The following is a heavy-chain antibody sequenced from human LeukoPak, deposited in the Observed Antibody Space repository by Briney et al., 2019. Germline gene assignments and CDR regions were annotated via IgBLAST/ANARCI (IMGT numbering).Heavy chain of an antibody. D-gene: IGHD5-18*01. Sequence: SETLSLTCTVSGGSISSSSYYWGWIRQPPGKGREWIVSIYYSWSTYYNPSLKSRVTICVNPTKNQFSQKLSSVTAADTAVYYCVRPSYSYGADYWGQGTLVTVSS. CDR1: GGSISSSSYY. J-gene: IGHJ4*02. CDR3: VRPSYSYGADY. CDR2: IYYSWST. V-gene: IGHV4-39*01.